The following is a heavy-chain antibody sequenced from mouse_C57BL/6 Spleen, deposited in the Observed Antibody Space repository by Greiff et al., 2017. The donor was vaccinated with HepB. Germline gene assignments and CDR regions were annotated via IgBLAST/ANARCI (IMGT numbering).Heavy chain of an antibody. V-gene: IGHV1-61*01. CDR2: IYPSDSET. J-gene: IGHJ4*01. CDR1: GYTFTSYW. CDR3: ASLSLGAMDY. D-gene: IGHD1-2*01. Sequence: VQLQQPGAELVRPGSSVKLSCKASGYTFTSYWMDWVKQRPGQGLEWIGNIYPSDSETHYNQKFKDKATLTVDKSSSTAYMQLSSLTSEDSAVYYCASLSLGAMDYWGQGTSVTVSS.